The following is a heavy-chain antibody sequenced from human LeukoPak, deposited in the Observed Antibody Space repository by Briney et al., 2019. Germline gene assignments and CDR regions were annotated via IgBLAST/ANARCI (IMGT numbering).Heavy chain of an antibody. D-gene: IGHD3-3*01. Sequence: SVKVSCKTSGGTFSTYGFSWVRQAPGHGLEWMGVIIPIFRTTNYAQKFQGRVTITADEFTNIAYMELSSLRSEDTAVYYCARCPYTIFGVVSLNSDRYYYYGMDVWGQGTTVTVSS. J-gene: IGHJ6*02. V-gene: IGHV1-69*13. CDR3: ARCPYTIFGVVSLNSDRYYYYGMDV. CDR2: IIPIFRTT. CDR1: GGTFSTYG.